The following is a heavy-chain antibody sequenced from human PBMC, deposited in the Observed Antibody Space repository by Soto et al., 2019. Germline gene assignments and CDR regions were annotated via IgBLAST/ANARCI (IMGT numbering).Heavy chain of an antibody. V-gene: IGHV1-69*01. CDR2: IIPIFGTA. CDR3: ARASEGYCSGGSCYSEKYYYYGMDV. J-gene: IGHJ6*02. D-gene: IGHD2-15*01. Sequence: QVQLVQSGAEVKKPGSSVKVSCKASGGTFSSYAISWVRQAPGQGLEWMGGIIPIFGTAKYAQKIQGRVTITAHESTSTAYMELSSLRSEDTAVYYCARASEGYCSGGSCYSEKYYYYGMDVWGQGTTVTVSS. CDR1: GGTFSSYA.